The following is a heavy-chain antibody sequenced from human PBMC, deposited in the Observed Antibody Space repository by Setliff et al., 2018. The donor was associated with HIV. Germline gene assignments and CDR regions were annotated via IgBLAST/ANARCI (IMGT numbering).Heavy chain of an antibody. D-gene: IGHD1-26*01. CDR2: MSTGGDIK. CDR1: GFTFRNYK. J-gene: IGHJ4*02. Sequence: GGSLRLSCAASGFTFRNYKFNWVRQAPGKGLEWVAVMSTGGDIKIYADSVKGRFTIARDNSKNTLFLQMNSLRPEETATYYCVRDPIEGYPDYFDCWGQGTLVTVSS. CDR3: VRDPIEGYPDYFDC. V-gene: IGHV3-30*03.